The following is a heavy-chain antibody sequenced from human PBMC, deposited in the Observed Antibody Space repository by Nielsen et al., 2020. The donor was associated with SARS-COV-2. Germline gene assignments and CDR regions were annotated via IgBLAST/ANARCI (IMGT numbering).Heavy chain of an antibody. J-gene: IGHJ3*01. CDR3: ARDGVVGSTNTFDV. D-gene: IGHD1-26*01. CDR1: GFTFISYA. V-gene: IGHV3-74*01. CDR2: INFVGTGT. Sequence: GGSLRLSCAASGFTFISYAMSWVRQAPGKGLTWVSHINFVGTGTSYADSVKGRFTISRDNAKNTVYLQMNSLRAEDTAVYYCARDGVVGSTNTFDVWGQGTVVTVSS.